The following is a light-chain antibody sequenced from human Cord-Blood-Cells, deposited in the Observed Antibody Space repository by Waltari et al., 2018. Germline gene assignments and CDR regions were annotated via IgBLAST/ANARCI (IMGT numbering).Light chain of an antibody. Sequence: EIVMTQSPATLPVSPGERATLSSRASQSVSRNLAWYQQKPGQAPRFLIYGASTRATGIPARFSGSGSGTEFTLTISSLQSEDFAVYDCQQYNNWPPVAFGQGTKLGIK. J-gene: IGKJ2*01. V-gene: IGKV3-15*01. CDR2: GAS. CDR1: QSVSRN. CDR3: QQYNNWPPVA.